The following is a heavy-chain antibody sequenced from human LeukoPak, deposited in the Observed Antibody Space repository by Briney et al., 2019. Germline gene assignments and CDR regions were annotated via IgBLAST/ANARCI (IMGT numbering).Heavy chain of an antibody. V-gene: IGHV4-39*07. CDR1: GGSISSSSYY. CDR2: IYYSGST. Sequence: SETLSLTCTVSGGSISSSSYYWGWLRQPPGKGLEWIGSIYYSGSTYYNPSLKSRVTISVDTSKNQFSLKLSSVTAADTAVYYCARDEYCSGGSCYYYYYYGMDVWGQGTTVTVSS. CDR3: ARDEYCSGGSCYYYYYYGMDV. D-gene: IGHD2-15*01. J-gene: IGHJ6*02.